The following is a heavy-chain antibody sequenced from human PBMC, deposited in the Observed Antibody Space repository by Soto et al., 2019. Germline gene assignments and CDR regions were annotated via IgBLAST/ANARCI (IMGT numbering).Heavy chain of an antibody. CDR3: ATFVVPASRNTDFDL. CDR1: GFSISSSNYY. D-gene: IGHD2-21*02. Sequence: ETLLLSCAVSGFSISSSNYYWGWVRQPRGKGLEWIGNIYNSGTTYDNPSLKRRVTISVDTSKNQFSLKLNPVTAADTAVYFCATFVVPASRNTDFDLWGRGILVTVSS. J-gene: IGHJ1*01. V-gene: IGHV4-39*01. CDR2: IYNSGTT.